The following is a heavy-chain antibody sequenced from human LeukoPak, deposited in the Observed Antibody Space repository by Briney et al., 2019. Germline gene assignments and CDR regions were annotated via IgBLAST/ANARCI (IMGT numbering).Heavy chain of an antibody. Sequence: PGGSLRLSCAASGFTFSSYEMNWVRQAPGKGLEWVSYISSSGSTIYYADSVKGRFTISRDNAKNSLYLQMNSLRAEDTAVYYCAREAPLYYYDSSGAFDYWGQGTLVTISS. CDR1: GFTFSSYE. J-gene: IGHJ4*02. CDR3: AREAPLYYYDSSGAFDY. D-gene: IGHD3-22*01. CDR2: ISSSGSTI. V-gene: IGHV3-48*03.